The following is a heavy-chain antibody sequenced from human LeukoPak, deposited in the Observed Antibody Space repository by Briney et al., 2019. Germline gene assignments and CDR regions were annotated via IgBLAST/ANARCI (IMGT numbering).Heavy chain of an antibody. CDR2: ISYDGSNK. J-gene: IGHJ4*02. CDR1: GFTFSSYA. Sequence: GGSLRLSCAASGFTFSSYAMHWVRQAPGKGLEWVAVISYDGSNKYYADSVKGRFTISRDTSKNTLYLQMNSLRAEDTAVYYCARDRWGLAAAGIGLFDYWGQGTLVTVSS. D-gene: IGHD6-13*01. CDR3: ARDRWGLAAAGIGLFDY. V-gene: IGHV3-30-3*01.